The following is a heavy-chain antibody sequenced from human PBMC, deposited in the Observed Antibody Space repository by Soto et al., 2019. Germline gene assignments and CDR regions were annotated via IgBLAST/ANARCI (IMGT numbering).Heavy chain of an antibody. CDR1: GFTFSSYA. CDR3: AKKRVLVPAMYHFDY. Sequence: GGSLRLSCAASGFTFSSYAMNWVRQAPGKGLEWVSIISCDGGTTSYAESVKGRFTISRDNSKNTLYLQMNSLSAEDTAVYYCAKKRVLVPAMYHFDYWGQGTLVTVSS. D-gene: IGHD2-2*01. J-gene: IGHJ4*02. CDR2: ISCDGGTT. V-gene: IGHV3-23*01.